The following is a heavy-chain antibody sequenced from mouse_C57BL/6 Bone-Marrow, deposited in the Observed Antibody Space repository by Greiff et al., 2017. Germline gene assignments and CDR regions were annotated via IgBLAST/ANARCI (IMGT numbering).Heavy chain of an antibody. CDR1: GYTFTSYW. J-gene: IGHJ1*03. Sequence: QVQLQQPGAELVRPGTSVKLSCKASGYTFTSYWMHWVKQRPGQGLEWIGVIDPSDSYTNYNQKFKGKATLTVDTSSSTAYMQLSSLTSEDSAVYYCARKSIVTTVYFDVWGTGTTVTVSS. CDR3: ARKSIVTTVYFDV. D-gene: IGHD2-5*01. V-gene: IGHV1-59*01. CDR2: IDPSDSYT.